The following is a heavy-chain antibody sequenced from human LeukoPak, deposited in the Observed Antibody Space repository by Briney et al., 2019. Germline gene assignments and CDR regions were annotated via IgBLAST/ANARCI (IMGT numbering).Heavy chain of an antibody. Sequence: GESLRLSCAASGFTFSDNLMSWVRQAPGKGLEWVSYIGPSGTTLYYADSVKGRFTISRDDAKNSLYLQLSSLRAEDTAVYYCARASYNWNWGQGTLVTVSS. D-gene: IGHD1-20*01. CDR1: GFTFSDNL. CDR2: IGPSGTTL. V-gene: IGHV3-11*01. J-gene: IGHJ4*02. CDR3: ARASYNWN.